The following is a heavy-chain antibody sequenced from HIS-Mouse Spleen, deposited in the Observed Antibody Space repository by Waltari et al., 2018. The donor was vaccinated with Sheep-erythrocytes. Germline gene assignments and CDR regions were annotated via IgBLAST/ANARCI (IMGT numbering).Heavy chain of an antibody. D-gene: IGHD7-27*01. CDR1: GGSISSGDYY. Sequence: QVQLQESGPGLVKPSQTLSLTCTVSGGSISSGDYYWSWIRQPPGKGLEWIGYIYYSGSTYYHPSLKSRVTISVDTSKNQFSLKLSSVTAADTAVYYCARALANWGSSFDYWGQGTLVTVSS. V-gene: IGHV4-30-4*01. CDR2: IYYSGST. J-gene: IGHJ4*02. CDR3: ARALANWGSSFDY.